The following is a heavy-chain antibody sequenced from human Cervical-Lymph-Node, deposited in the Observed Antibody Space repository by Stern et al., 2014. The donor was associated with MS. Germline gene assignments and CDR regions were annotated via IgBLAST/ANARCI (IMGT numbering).Heavy chain of an antibody. Sequence: QITLKESGPVLVKPTETLTLTCTVSGFSLTTPKMGVSWIRQPPGKALEWLAHIFSNDAKSYSTSLRSRLNISKDTSKSHVVLTLTDVDPVDTATYYCARVRGQSSGWYDLNSWGQGILVTVSS. CDR1: GFSLTTPKMG. D-gene: IGHD6-19*01. J-gene: IGHJ4*02. CDR3: ARVRGQSSGWYDLNS. CDR2: IFSNDAK. V-gene: IGHV2-26*01.